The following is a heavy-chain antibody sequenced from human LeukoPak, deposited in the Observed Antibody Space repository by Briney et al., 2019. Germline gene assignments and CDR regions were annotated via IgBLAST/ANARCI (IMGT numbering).Heavy chain of an antibody. CDR1: GFTFSSYA. D-gene: IGHD6-6*01. CDR3: AKGTSAARPGWFDP. CDR2: ISGSGGST. J-gene: IGHJ5*02. Sequence: PGGSLRLSCAASGFTFSSYAISWVRQAPGKGLEWGSAISGSGGSTYYADSVKGRFTISRDNSKTTLYLQMNSLRAEDTAVYYCAKGTSAARPGWFDPWGQGTLVTVSS. V-gene: IGHV3-23*01.